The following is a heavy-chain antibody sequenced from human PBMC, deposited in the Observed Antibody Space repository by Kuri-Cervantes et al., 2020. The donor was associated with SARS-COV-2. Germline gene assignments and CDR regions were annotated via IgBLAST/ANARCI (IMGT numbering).Heavy chain of an antibody. V-gene: IGHV1-8*03. Sequence: ASVKVSCKASGYTFTSYDINWVRQATGQGLEWMGWMNPNSGNTGYAQKFQGRVTITRNTYISTAYMELSSLRSEDTAVYYCARQTVDYYYYYMDVWGKGTTVTVSS. CDR3: ARQTVDYYYYYMDV. J-gene: IGHJ6*03. D-gene: IGHD4-11*01. CDR1: GYTFTSYD. CDR2: MNPNSGNT.